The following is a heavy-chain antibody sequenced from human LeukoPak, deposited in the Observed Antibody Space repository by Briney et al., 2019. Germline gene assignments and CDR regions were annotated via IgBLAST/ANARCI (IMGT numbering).Heavy chain of an antibody. CDR3: ARLKRYILRYFDWRKIYGMDV. CDR1: GYAFTSYD. V-gene: IGHV1-8*01. Sequence: ASVKVSCKASGYAFTSYDINWVRQATGQGLEWMGWMNPNSGNTGYAQKFQGRVTMTRNTSISTAYMELSSLRSEDTAVYYCARLKRYILRYFDWRKIYGMDVWGQGTTVTVSS. D-gene: IGHD3-9*01. J-gene: IGHJ6*02. CDR2: MNPNSGNT.